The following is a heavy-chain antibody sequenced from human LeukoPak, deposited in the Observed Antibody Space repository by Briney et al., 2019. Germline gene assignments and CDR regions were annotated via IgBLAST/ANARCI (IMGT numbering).Heavy chain of an antibody. D-gene: IGHD3-16*01. CDR3: ARAGYYDYVWGSPYYFDY. J-gene: IGHJ4*02. V-gene: IGHV3-21*01. Sequence: GGSLRLSCAASGFTFSSYSMNWVRQAPGKGLEWVSSISSSSSYIYYADSVKGRFTISRDNAKNSLYLQMNSLRAEDTAVYYCARAGYYDYVWGSPYYFDYWGQGPLVTVSS. CDR2: ISSSSSYI. CDR1: GFTFSSYS.